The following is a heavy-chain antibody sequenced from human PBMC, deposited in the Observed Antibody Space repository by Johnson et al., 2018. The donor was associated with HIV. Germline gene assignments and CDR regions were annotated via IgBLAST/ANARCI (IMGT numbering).Heavy chain of an antibody. CDR2: MNSDGSST. J-gene: IGHJ3*02. CDR1: GFTFSHYW. D-gene: IGHD2-2*01. CDR3: ARLYCSSTSCYEGGGDAFDI. Sequence: VQLVESGGGVVRPGGSLTLSCAASGFTFSHYWMHWVRQAPGKGLVWVSRMNSDGSSTTYADSVKGRFTIYRDNSKNTLYLQRNSLRAEDTAVYYCARLYCSSTSCYEGGGDAFDIWGQGTMVTVSS. V-gene: IGHV3-74*02.